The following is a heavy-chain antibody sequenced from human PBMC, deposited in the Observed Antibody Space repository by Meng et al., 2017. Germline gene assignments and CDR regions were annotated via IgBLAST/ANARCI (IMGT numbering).Heavy chain of an antibody. J-gene: IGHJ6*02. CDR2: MNPNSGNT. CDR1: GYTFTSYD. V-gene: IGHV1-8*03. Sequence: ASVKVSCKASGYTFTSYDINWVRQATGQGLEWMGWMNPNSGNTGYAQKFQGRVTITRNTSISTAYMELSSPRSEDTAVYYCARFLNYYYGMDVWGQGTTVTVSS. CDR3: ARFLNYYYGMDV.